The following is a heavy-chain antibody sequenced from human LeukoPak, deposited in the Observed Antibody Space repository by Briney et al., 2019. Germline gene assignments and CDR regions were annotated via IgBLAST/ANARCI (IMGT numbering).Heavy chain of an antibody. CDR3: TRDHPYYYYYYYMDV. J-gene: IGHJ6*03. Sequence: GGSLRLSCTASGFTFGDYAMSWFRQAPGKGLEWVGFIRSKAYGGTTEYAASVKGRFTISRDDSKSIAYLQMNSLKTEDTAVYYCTRDHPYYYYYYYMDVWGKGTTVTVSS. CDR2: IRSKAYGGTT. V-gene: IGHV3-49*03. CDR1: GFTFGDYA.